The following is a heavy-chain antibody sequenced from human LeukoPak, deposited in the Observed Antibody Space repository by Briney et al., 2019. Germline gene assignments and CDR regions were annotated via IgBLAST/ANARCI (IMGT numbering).Heavy chain of an antibody. CDR3: ARGWDGYIDY. V-gene: IGHV4-59*01. CDR1: GGSISSYY. D-gene: IGHD1-26*01. Sequence: TSETLSLTCTVSGGSISSYYWSWIRQPPGKGLEWIGYIYYSGSTNYNPSLKSRVTISVGTSKNQFSLKLSSVTAADTAVYYCARGWDGYIDYWGQGTLVTVSS. CDR2: IYYSGST. J-gene: IGHJ4*02.